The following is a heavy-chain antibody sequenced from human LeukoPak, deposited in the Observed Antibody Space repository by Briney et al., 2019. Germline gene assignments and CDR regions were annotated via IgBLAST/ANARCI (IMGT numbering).Heavy chain of an antibody. D-gene: IGHD6-19*01. CDR1: GDSVSSNSAA. Sequence: SQTLSLTCAISGDSVSSNSAAWNWIRQSPSRGLEWLGRTYYRSKWYNDYAVSVKSRITINPDTSKNQFSLQLNSVTPEDTAVYYCAREPIPRSGWSIVAPFDYWGQGTLVTVSS. V-gene: IGHV6-1*01. CDR2: TYYRSKWYN. J-gene: IGHJ4*02. CDR3: AREPIPRSGWSIVAPFDY.